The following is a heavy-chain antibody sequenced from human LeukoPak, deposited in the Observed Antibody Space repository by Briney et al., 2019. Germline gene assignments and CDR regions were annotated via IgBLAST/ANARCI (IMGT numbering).Heavy chain of an antibody. J-gene: IGHJ6*03. CDR2: IYFSGAT. CDR3: ARVGATMNYYYIDV. D-gene: IGHD1-26*01. Sequence: PSQTLSLTCTVSGGSINSADYYWTWIRQPPGKGLEWIAYIYFSGATYHNASLRSRVIISIDTSKNQISLKLSSVTAADTAVYFCARVGATMNYYYIDVRGKGTTVTVSS. CDR1: GGSINSADYY. V-gene: IGHV4-30-4*08.